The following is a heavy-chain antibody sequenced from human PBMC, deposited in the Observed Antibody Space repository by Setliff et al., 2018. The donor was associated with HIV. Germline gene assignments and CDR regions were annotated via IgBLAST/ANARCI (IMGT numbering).Heavy chain of an antibody. D-gene: IGHD2-15*01. V-gene: IGHV4-38-2*02. Sequence: SETLSLTCRVSEYSISSGFYWGWVRQPPGKRLEWIGEVNHSGSTNYNPSLKSRVTISVDTSKNQFSLKLSSVTGADTAVYYCARGRGRHCSGGSCYSGGVDYWGQGTLVTVSS. CDR3: ARGRGRHCSGGSCYSGGVDY. CDR2: VNHSGST. CDR1: EYSISSGFY. J-gene: IGHJ4*02.